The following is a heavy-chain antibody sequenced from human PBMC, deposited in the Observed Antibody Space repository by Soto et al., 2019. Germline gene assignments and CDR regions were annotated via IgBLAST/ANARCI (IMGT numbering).Heavy chain of an antibody. CDR2: ITPNSGGT. CDR1: GYSFTNYY. D-gene: IGHD1-1*01. Sequence: SVKASCKAPGYSFTNYYIHCVRQAPGQGLEWMGWITPNSGGTKYSQKFQGRVTMTRDTSISTAYMELTRLTSDDTAVYYCARASTQHWSSVENWFDPWGQGTLVTVSS. J-gene: IGHJ5*02. CDR3: ARASTQHWSSVENWFDP. V-gene: IGHV1-2*02.